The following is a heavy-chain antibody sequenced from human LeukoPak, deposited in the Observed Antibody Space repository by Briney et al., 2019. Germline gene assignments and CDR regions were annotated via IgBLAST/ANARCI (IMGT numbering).Heavy chain of an antibody. CDR3: ASAPPAYHYVFDY. D-gene: IGHD3-10*02. V-gene: IGHV4-4*09. CDR2: IYTSGST. CDR1: GGSISSYY. Sequence: SETLSLTCTVSGGSISSYYWSWIRQPPGKGLEWIGYIYTSGSTNYNPSLKSRVTISVDTSKNQFSLKLSSVTAADTAVYYCASAPPAYHYVFDYWGQGTLVTVSS. J-gene: IGHJ4*02.